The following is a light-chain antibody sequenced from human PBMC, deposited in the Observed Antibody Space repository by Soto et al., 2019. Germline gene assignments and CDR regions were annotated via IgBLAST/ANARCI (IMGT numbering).Light chain of an antibody. CDR1: QNIHRW. CDR3: QQYETFSGT. V-gene: IGKV1-5*01. Sequence: DVQMTQSPSTLSATVGDRITITCRASQNIHRWLAWYQRKPGKVPKLLIYDASALPRGVPSRFSGSGSGTKFTLTIASLQPDDFATYYCQQYETFSGTFGPGTKVDIK. CDR2: DAS. J-gene: IGKJ1*01.